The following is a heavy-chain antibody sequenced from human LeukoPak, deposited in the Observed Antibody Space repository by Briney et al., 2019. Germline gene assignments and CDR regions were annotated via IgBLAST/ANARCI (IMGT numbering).Heavy chain of an antibody. CDR3: ASYGDYSFDY. CDR2: IYYSGST. CDR1: GGSISSYY. J-gene: IGHJ4*02. Sequence: SETLSLTCTVSGGSISSYYWSWIRQPPGKGLEWIGYIYYSGSTNHNPSLKSRVTISVDTSKNQFSLKLSSVTAADTAVYYCASYGDYSFDYWGQGTLVTVSS. V-gene: IGHV4-59*01. D-gene: IGHD4-17*01.